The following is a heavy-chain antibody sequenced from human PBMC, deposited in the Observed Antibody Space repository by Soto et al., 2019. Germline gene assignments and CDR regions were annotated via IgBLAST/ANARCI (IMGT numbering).Heavy chain of an antibody. J-gene: IGHJ6*02. Sequence: PGESLKISCKGSGYNSGYSFTNYWFSWVRQMPGKGLEWMGRIDPSDSYTNYSPSFEGHVTISADKSSNTAYLQWSSLTASDTAMYYCARHGVRYYYYGMDVWGQGTTVTVSS. CDR3: ARHGVRYYYYGMDV. CDR1: GYNSGYSFTNYW. V-gene: IGHV5-10-1*01. CDR2: IDPSDSYT. D-gene: IGHD3-10*01.